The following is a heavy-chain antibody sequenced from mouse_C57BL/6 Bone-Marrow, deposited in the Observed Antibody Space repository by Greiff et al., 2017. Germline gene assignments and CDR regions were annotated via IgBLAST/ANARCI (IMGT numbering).Heavy chain of an antibody. J-gene: IGHJ2*01. D-gene: IGHD3-2*02. Sequence: QVQLQQSGAELARPGASVKLSCKASGYTFTSSGISWVKQRTGQGLEWIGEIYPRSGNTYYNEKFKGKATLTADKSSSTAYMGLRSLTSEDSAVYFCARDSSGYDYFDYWGQGTTLTVSS. CDR1: GYTFTSSG. CDR2: IYPRSGNT. V-gene: IGHV1-81*01. CDR3: ARDSSGYDYFDY.